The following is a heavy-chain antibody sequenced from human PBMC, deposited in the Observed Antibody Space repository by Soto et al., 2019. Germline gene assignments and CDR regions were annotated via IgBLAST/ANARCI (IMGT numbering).Heavy chain of an antibody. J-gene: IGHJ4*02. CDR2: CGGRGGYTT. V-gene: IGHV3-23*01. CDR1: GFTFDNYA. CDR3: AKDLWGSYLRDYFDS. D-gene: IGHD1-26*01. Sequence: GGSLRLSCAASGFTFDNYAMSWVRQAPGKGLEWVSGCGGRGGYTTYYADSVKGRFTISRDKAKNTLYLQMNSLRAEDTALYYCAKDLWGSYLRDYFDSWGQGTQVTVSS.